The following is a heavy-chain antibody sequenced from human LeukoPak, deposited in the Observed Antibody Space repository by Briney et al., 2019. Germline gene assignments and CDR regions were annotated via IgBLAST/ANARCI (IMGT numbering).Heavy chain of an antibody. Sequence: GGSLRLSCAASGFTVRSNYMTWVRQAPGKGLEWVSLIYGAGGTYYTDSVKGRFTISRHSSKNTLYLQMNSLRGEDTAVYYCARFLGRITISGVVPYGMDVWGKGTTVTVSS. J-gene: IGHJ6*04. CDR1: GFTVRSNY. CDR2: IYGAGGT. D-gene: IGHD3-3*01. CDR3: ARFLGRITISGVVPYGMDV. V-gene: IGHV3-53*04.